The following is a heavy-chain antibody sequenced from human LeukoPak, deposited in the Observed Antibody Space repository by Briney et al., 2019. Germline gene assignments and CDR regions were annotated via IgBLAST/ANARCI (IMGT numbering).Heavy chain of an antibody. CDR1: GLTASSNY. J-gene: IGHJ4*02. Sequence: GGSMRLSCAASGLTASSNYMSWVRHPQGKGLEWVSAIYSGGSTYYADSVKSRFTISRNNSKKTLYLQMNSLRAEDTAVYYCARGPASDYWGQGTLVTVSS. CDR3: ARGPASDY. CDR2: IYSGGST. V-gene: IGHV3-53*04.